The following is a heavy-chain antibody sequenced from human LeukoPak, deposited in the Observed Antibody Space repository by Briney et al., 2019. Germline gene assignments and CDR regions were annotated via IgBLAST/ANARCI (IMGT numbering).Heavy chain of an antibody. CDR3: ARDRTSGSYYYYYYMDV. V-gene: IGHV1-69*13. CDR2: IIPIFGTA. D-gene: IGHD1-26*01. J-gene: IGHJ6*03. CDR1: GYTFTSYG. Sequence: GASVKVSCKASGYTFTSYGISWVRPAPGQGLEWMGGIIPIFGTANYAQKFQGRVTITADESTSTAYMELSSLRSEDTAVYYCARDRTSGSYYYYYYMDVWGKGTTVTVSS.